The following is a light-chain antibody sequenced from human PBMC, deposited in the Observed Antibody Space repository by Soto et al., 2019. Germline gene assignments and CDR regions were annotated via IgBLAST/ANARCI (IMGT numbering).Light chain of an antibody. J-gene: IGKJ1*01. CDR2: YAS. CDR1: QSLAMNS. CDR3: QQFGNSPRT. V-gene: IGKV3-20*01. Sequence: EIVLTQSPGTLSLFPGERATLSCRASQSLAMNSLTWYQQKPGQPPKVLSYYASNRATGIPDRFSGSGSGTDFTLTISRLEPEDSAVYYCQQFGNSPRTFGQGTRVEIK.